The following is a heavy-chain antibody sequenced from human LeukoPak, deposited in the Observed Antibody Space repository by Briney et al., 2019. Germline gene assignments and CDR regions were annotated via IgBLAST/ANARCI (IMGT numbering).Heavy chain of an antibody. D-gene: IGHD3-10*01. CDR3: ARPGEWDHKGWGAFDI. Sequence: SETLSLTCTVSGGSISSSSYYWGWIRQPPGKGLEWIGSIYYSGSTYYNPSLKSRVTISVDTSKNQFSLKLSSVTAADTAVYYCARPGEWDHKGWGAFDIWGQGTMVIVSS. CDR2: IYYSGST. CDR1: GGSISSSSYY. J-gene: IGHJ3*02. V-gene: IGHV4-39*01.